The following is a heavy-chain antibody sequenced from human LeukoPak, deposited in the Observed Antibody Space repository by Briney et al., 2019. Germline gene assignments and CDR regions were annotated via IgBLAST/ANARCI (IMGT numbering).Heavy chain of an antibody. CDR1: KFTFSSYS. CDR3: ARVECSSTGCYFDY. Sequence: PGGSLRLSCAASKFTFSSYSMNWVRQAPGKGLEWVSSITSSSTYIYCADSVKGRFTISRDNAKNSLYLQMNSLRAEDTAVYYCARVECSSTGCYFDYWGQGTLVTVSS. V-gene: IGHV3-21*01. J-gene: IGHJ4*02. D-gene: IGHD2-2*01. CDR2: ITSSSTYI.